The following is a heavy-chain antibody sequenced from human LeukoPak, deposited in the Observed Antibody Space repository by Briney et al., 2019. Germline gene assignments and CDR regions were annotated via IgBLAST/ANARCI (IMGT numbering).Heavy chain of an antibody. CDR2: INWNGGST. V-gene: IGHV3-20*04. J-gene: IGHJ4*02. CDR1: GFTFDDYG. CDR3: ARDSDYGGNSLPLDY. D-gene: IGHD4-23*01. Sequence: GGSPRLSCAASGFTFDDYGMSWVRQAPGKGLECVSGINWNGGSTGYADSVKGRFTISRDNAKNSLYLQMNSLRAEDTALYYCARDSDYGGNSLPLDYWGQGTLVTVSS.